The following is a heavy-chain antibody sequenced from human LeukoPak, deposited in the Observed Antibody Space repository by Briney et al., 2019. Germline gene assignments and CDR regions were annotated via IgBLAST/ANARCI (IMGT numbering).Heavy chain of an antibody. CDR1: GLTFRNYA. V-gene: IGHV3-23*01. CDR2: ISSGGGNS. CDR3: ARDDNWGFDY. D-gene: IGHD7-27*01. Sequence: GGSLRLSCAASGLTFRNYAMNWVRQAPGKGLEWVSVISSGGGNSYYADSVKGRFTISRDNAKNSLYLQMNSLRAEDTAFYYCARDDNWGFDYWGQGALVTVSS. J-gene: IGHJ4*02.